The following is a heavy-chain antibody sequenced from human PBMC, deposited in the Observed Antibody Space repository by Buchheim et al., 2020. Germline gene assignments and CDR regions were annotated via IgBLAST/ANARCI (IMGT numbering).Heavy chain of an antibody. CDR2: ISGSGGST. D-gene: IGHD2-15*01. Sequence: EVQLLESGGGLVQPGGSLRLSCAASGFTFGTYAMNWVRQAPGKGLEWVSAISGSGGSTYYADSVKGRFTISRDNSKNTLYLQMDSLRAEDSAVYYCAKPKAPYCSGGTCYSGGSFDYWGQGTL. CDR3: AKPKAPYCSGGTCYSGGSFDY. CDR1: GFTFGTYA. J-gene: IGHJ4*02. V-gene: IGHV3-23*01.